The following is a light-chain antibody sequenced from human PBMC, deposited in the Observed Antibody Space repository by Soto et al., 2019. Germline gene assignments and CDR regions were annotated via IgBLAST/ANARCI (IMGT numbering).Light chain of an antibody. V-gene: IGKV1-39*01. J-gene: IGKJ1*01. Sequence: DIQLTQSPSSLSASVGDRVTITCRASQSIRYSLYWYQQRPGEAPQVLIYGASKLQSVITPRFSGSGSGTDFELAISSLLPEDCVASCCHQTAASCTCTFSHATRVEAK. CDR2: GAS. CDR1: QSIRYS. CDR3: HQTAASCTCT.